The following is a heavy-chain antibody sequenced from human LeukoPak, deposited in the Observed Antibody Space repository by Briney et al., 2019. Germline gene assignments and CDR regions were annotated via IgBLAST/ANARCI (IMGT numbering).Heavy chain of an antibody. CDR3: ARDSTVSSSWYGGFDI. Sequence: GGSLRLSCAASGFTFSSYSMNWVRQAPGKGLEWVSSISSSSSYIYYEDSVKGRVTISTDTAKNSLYLQMHSLRAEDTAVYYCARDSTVSSSWYGGFDIWGQGTMVTVSS. J-gene: IGHJ3*02. D-gene: IGHD6-13*01. V-gene: IGHV3-21*01. CDR2: ISSSSSYI. CDR1: GFTFSSYS.